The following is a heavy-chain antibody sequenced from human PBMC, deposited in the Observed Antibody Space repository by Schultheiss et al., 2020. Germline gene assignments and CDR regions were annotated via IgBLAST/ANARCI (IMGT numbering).Heavy chain of an antibody. V-gene: IGHV3-30*18. CDR3: AKDLTMVQGVIQLGDAFDI. J-gene: IGHJ3*02. Sequence: GGSLRLSCAASGFTFSDHYMDWVRQAPGKGLEWVAVISYDGSNKYYADSVKGRFTISRDNSKNTLYLQMNSLRAEDTAVYYCAKDLTMVQGVIQLGDAFDIWGQGTMVTVSS. CDR1: GFTFSDHY. D-gene: IGHD3-10*01. CDR2: ISYDGSNK.